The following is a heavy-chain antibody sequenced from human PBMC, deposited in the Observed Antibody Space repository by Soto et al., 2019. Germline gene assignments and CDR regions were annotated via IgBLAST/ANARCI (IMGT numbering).Heavy chain of an antibody. J-gene: IGHJ5*02. CDR2: IYYSGST. V-gene: IGHV4-31*03. CDR1: GGSISSGGYY. D-gene: IGHD6-13*01. Sequence: SETLSLTCTVSGGSISSGGYYWSWIRQHPGKGLEWIGYIYYSGSTYYNPSLKSRVTISVDTSKNQFSLKLSSVTAADTAVYYCARVGVNRQQLVRGHNWFDPWGQGTLVTVSS. CDR3: ARVGVNRQQLVRGHNWFDP.